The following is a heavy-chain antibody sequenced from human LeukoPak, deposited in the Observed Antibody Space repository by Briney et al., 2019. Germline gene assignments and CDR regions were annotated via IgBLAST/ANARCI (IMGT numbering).Heavy chain of an antibody. V-gene: IGHV3-53*05. CDR2: IYSGGST. D-gene: IGHD6-19*01. J-gene: IGHJ4*02. Sequence: GGSLRLSCAASGFTVSSNYMSWVRQAPGKGLEWVSVIYSGGSTYYADSVKGRFTISRDNSKNTLYLQMHSLRAEDTAVYYCARTYSSGWYYFDYWGQGTLVTVSS. CDR3: ARTYSSGWYYFDY. CDR1: GFTVSSNY.